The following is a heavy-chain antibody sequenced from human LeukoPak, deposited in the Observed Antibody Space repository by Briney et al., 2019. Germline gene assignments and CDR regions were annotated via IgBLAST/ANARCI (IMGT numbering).Heavy chain of an antibody. J-gene: IGHJ4*02. D-gene: IGHD3-9*01. Sequence: SETLSLTCTVSGGSISSYYWSWIRQPPGKGLEWIGYIYYSGSTNYNPSLKSRVTISVDTSKNQFSLKLSSVTAADTAVYYCARTGSDYDILTGYYWVDYWGQGTLVTVSS. V-gene: IGHV4-59*12. CDR1: GGSISSYY. CDR2: IYYSGST. CDR3: ARTGSDYDILTGYYWVDY.